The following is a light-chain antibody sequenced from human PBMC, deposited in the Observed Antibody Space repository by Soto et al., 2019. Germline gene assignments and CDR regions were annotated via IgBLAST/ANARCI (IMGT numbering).Light chain of an antibody. CDR2: GAS. V-gene: IGKV3-15*01. J-gene: IGKJ1*01. Sequence: EIVITQSPGTVYVSPGARATLTCRASESVTSNLAWYQQKPGPAPRLLIYGASNRATGVPVRLSGGGAGTEFTLTIRSMQSEDFAIDYCQQYEKLWTFGQGTKVDIK. CDR1: ESVTSN. CDR3: QQYEKLWT.